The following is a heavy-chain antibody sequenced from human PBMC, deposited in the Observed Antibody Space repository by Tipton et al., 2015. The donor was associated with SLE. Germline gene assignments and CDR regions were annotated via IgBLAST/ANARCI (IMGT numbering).Heavy chain of an antibody. J-gene: IGHJ4*02. D-gene: IGHD5-18*01. CDR1: GGSISRTSYY. CDR2: IYYDENT. CDR3: VEGHTAMVIFDS. V-gene: IGHV4-39*01. Sequence: TLSLTCTVSGGSISRTSYYWGWVRQPPGKALEWIGSIYYDENTYYNPPLKSRVAVSIDTSKNEFSLKLNSVTAADTAVYYCVEGHTAMVIFDSWGQGTLVTVSS.